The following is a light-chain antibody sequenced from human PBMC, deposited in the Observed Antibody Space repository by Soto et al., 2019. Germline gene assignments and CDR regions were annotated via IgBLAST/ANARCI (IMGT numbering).Light chain of an antibody. CDR1: QSISNC. CDR2: AAS. V-gene: IGKV1-39*01. J-gene: IGKJ1*01. Sequence: DIQMTQSPSTLSASVGDRVTITGRASQSISNCLSWFQQKPGQAPKLLIYAASSLQSGVPSRFSGSGSGTDFILTIDSLQPEDFATYYCQQTYIAPATFGHGTKVGVK. CDR3: QQTYIAPAT.